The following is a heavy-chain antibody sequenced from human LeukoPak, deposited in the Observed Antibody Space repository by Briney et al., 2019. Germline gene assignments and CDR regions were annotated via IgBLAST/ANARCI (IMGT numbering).Heavy chain of an antibody. Sequence: GGSLRLSCAGTGFTFSSYWMSWVRQAPGKGLEWVATIKQDGSDKYYVDSAKGRFTISRDNAKNSLYLQMNSLRAEDTAVYYCASGGYWGQGTLVTVSS. CDR3: ASGGY. J-gene: IGHJ4*02. D-gene: IGHD3-10*01. CDR2: IKQDGSDK. V-gene: IGHV3-7*05. CDR1: GFTFSSYW.